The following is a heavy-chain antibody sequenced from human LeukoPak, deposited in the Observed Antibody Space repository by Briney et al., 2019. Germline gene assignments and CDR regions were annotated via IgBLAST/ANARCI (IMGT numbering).Heavy chain of an antibody. J-gene: IGHJ5*02. Sequence: GGSLRLSCAASGLTFSTYVMSWVRQAPGKGLEWVSSISGGGGTIFYTDSVKGRFSITRDNFKNTLYLQMNSLRAEDTAVYYCAGRVAFDPWGQGTLVTVSS. CDR2: ISGGGGTI. V-gene: IGHV3-23*01. CDR3: AGRVAFDP. CDR1: GLTFSTYV.